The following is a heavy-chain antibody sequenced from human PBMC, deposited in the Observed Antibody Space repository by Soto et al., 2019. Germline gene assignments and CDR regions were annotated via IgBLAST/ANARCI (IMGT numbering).Heavy chain of an antibody. J-gene: IGHJ3*02. V-gene: IGHV1-8*02. CDR3: ASYIVGATRCAFDI. D-gene: IGHD1-26*01. Sequence: ASVKVSCKASGYTFTSYDINWVRQATGQGLEWMGWMNPNSGNTGYEQKFQGRVTMTRNTSISTAYMELSSLRSEDTAVYYCASYIVGATRCAFDIWGQGTTVTVSS. CDR1: GYTFTSYD. CDR2: MNPNSGNT.